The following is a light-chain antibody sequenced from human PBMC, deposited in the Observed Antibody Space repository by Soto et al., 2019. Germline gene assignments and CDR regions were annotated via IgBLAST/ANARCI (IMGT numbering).Light chain of an antibody. CDR1: QGVSSY. CDR2: DAS. CDR3: QQRSR. V-gene: IGKV3D-11*01. Sequence: EIVLTQSPATLSLSPGERATLSCRAIQGVSSYLAWYQQKPGQAPRLLIYDASNRATGIPARFSGSGPGTDFTLTISSLEPEDFAVYYCQQRSRFGQGTRLEIK. J-gene: IGKJ5*01.